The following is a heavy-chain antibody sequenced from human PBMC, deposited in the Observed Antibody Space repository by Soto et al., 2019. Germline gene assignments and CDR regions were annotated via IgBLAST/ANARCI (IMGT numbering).Heavy chain of an antibody. CDR3: ARESLAPLWFGAPPYYYYMDV. CDR2: IYYSGST. CDR1: GGSISSYY. Sequence: PSETLSLTCTVSGGSISSYYWSWIRQPPGKGLEWIGYIYYSGSTNYNPSLKSRVTISVDTSKNQFSLKLSSVTAADTAVYYCARESLAPLWFGAPPYYYYMDVWGKGTTVT. J-gene: IGHJ6*03. V-gene: IGHV4-59*01. D-gene: IGHD3-10*01.